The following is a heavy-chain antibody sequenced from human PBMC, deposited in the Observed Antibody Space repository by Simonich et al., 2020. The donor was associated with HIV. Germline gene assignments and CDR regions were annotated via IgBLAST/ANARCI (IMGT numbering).Heavy chain of an antibody. CDR2: CEPEDGEI. V-gene: IGHV1-24*01. CDR3: AIEQYALDI. J-gene: IGHJ3*02. Sequence: QVQLVQSGAEVKKPGASVKVSCKVSGHTLIELSIHWVRQAPGKGLEWSGGCEPEDGEIIYAQKFQGRVTMTEDTSTDTAYMELSSLKSDDTAVYYCAIEQYALDIWGQGTMVTVSS. CDR1: GHTLIELS.